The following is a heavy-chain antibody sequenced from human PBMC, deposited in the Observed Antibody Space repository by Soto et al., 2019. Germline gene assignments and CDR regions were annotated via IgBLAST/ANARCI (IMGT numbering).Heavy chain of an antibody. J-gene: IGHJ6*03. CDR1: GYSFTSYW. Sequence: PGESLKISCKGSGYSFTSYWIGWVRQMPGKGLEWMGIIYPGDSDTRYSPSFQGQVTISADKSISTAYLQWSSLKASDTAMYYCARLYYDFWSGYRSYYYYYYMDVWGKGTTVTVSS. CDR3: ARLYYDFWSGYRSYYYYYYMDV. D-gene: IGHD3-3*01. V-gene: IGHV5-51*01. CDR2: IYPGDSDT.